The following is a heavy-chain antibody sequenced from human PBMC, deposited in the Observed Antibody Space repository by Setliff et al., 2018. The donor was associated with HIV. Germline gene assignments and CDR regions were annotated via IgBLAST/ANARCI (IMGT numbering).Heavy chain of an antibody. V-gene: IGHV1-2*06. CDR2: IIPNSAGT. CDR3: ARSGVAAHGFFDY. Sequence: GASVKVSCKASGYTFTGYFIHWVRQALGQGLEWMGRIIPNSAGTNYAQKFQGRVTMTRDTSISTAYMELSRLRSDDTAVYYCARSGVAAHGFFDYWGQGTLVTVSS. J-gene: IGHJ4*02. CDR1: GYTFTGYF. D-gene: IGHD3-3*01.